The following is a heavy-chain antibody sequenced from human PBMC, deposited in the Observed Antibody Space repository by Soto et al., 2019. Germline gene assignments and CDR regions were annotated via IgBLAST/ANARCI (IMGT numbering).Heavy chain of an antibody. CDR2: IHYSGNT. CDR1: GGSISRSDYY. V-gene: IGHV4-39*01. CDR3: ARLGYDSSSSYDDIDY. Sequence: SETLSLTCAVSGGSISRSDYYWGWIRQPPGKGLEWIGSIHYSGNTHYNPSLESRVTISVDTSKNQVSLNLISVTATDTAVYFCARLGYDSSSSYDDIDYWGQVTTVTVSS. D-gene: IGHD3-22*01. J-gene: IGHJ4*02.